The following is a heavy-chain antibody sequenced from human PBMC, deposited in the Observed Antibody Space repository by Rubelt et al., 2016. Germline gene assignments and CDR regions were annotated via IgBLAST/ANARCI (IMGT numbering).Heavy chain of an antibody. CDR2: INHSGST. V-gene: IGHV4-34*01. CDR1: GGSFSGYY. CDR3: ARHGGNRQSGDYSHLDY. D-gene: IGHD3-22*01. Sequence: QVQLQQWGAGLLKPSETLSLTCAVYGGSFSGYYWSWIRQPPGKGLEWIGEINHSGSTNYNPSLKSRVTISVDPSKDQFSRKLNSGTAADPAVYYCARHGGNRQSGDYSHLDYWGQGTLVTVSS. J-gene: IGHJ4*02.